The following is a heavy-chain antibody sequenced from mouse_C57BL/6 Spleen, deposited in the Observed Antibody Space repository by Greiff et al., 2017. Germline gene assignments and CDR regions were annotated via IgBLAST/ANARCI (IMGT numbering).Heavy chain of an antibody. V-gene: IGHV1-22*01. J-gene: IGHJ1*03. D-gene: IGHD2-5*01. Sequence: VQLQQSGPELVKPGASVKMSCKASGYTFTDYNMHWVKQSHGKSLEWIGYINPNNGGTSYNQKFKGKATVTVNKSSSTAYMELRSLTSEDSAVYYCARENYSNYEYFDVCGTGTTVTVSS. CDR2: INPNNGGT. CDR1: GYTFTDYN. CDR3: ARENYSNYEYFDV.